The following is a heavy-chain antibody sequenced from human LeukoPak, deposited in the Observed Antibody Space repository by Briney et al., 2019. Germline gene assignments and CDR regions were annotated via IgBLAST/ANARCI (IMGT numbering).Heavy chain of an antibody. CDR2: VYYGGSI. J-gene: IGHJ4*02. Sequence: PSETLSLTCTVSGVSISSGSDFWGWVRQPPGKGLDWIGSVYYGGSIHYGGSAYYNEPLRSRVTISLDTSKNQISLQLSSVTAADTAVYYCARGRSYDGWELRYYFDYWGQGTLVTVSS. CDR1: GVSISSGSDF. D-gene: IGHD1-26*01. CDR3: ARGRSYDGWELRYYFDY. V-gene: IGHV4-39*02.